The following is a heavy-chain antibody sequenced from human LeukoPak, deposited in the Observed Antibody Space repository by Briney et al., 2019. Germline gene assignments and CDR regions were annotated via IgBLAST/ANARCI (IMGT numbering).Heavy chain of an antibody. V-gene: IGHV3-7*01. CDR2: IKQDGSEK. Sequence: PGGSLRPSCAASGFTFSSYEMNWVRQAPGKGLEWVANIKQDGSEKYYVDSVKGRFTISRDNAKNSLYLQMNSLRAEDTAVYYCASSAVAGTWGQDFDYWGQGTLVTVSS. D-gene: IGHD6-19*01. CDR1: GFTFSSYE. J-gene: IGHJ4*02. CDR3: ASSAVAGTWGQDFDY.